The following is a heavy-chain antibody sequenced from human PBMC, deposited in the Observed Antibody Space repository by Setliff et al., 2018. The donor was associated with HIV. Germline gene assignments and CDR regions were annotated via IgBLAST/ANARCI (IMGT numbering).Heavy chain of an antibody. V-gene: IGHV1-8*02. D-gene: IGHD2-15*01. CDR1: GYTFTGYY. Sequence: GASVKVSCKASGYTFTGYYMHWVRQATGQGLEWMGWMNPNSGNTGYAQKFQGRVTMTRNTSIRTAYMELSSLRSEDTAVYYCARGGGVYCSGGSCYTSVDFQHWGQGTLVTVSS. CDR2: MNPNSGNT. J-gene: IGHJ1*01. CDR3: ARGGGVYCSGGSCYTSVDFQH.